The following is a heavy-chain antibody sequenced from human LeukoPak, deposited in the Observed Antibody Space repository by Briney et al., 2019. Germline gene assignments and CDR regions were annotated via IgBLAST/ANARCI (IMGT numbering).Heavy chain of an antibody. D-gene: IGHD2-2*01. CDR1: GFTFGSYA. CDR2: ISGRGGST. Sequence: GGSLRLPCAASGFTFGSYAMSWVRPAPGKGLEWVSAISGRGGSTYYADSVKGRFTISRDNSKNTLYLQMSSLGAEDTAVYYCAKRPCSTTSCSQRHFDYWGQGTLVTVPS. V-gene: IGHV3-23*01. CDR3: AKRPCSTTSCSQRHFDY. J-gene: IGHJ4*02.